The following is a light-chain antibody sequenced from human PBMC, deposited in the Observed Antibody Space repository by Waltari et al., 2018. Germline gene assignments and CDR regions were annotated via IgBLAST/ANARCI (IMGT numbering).Light chain of an antibody. Sequence: DIVMTPSPATLSLSPGESATLPCRASQSVRSTFSWFQQKPGQPPRLPIHGTPTRATGIPASFIGSGFGTDFSLTFSSLQPEDFATYYFQQYVHWPWTFGQGTRVEAK. CDR2: GTP. V-gene: IGKV3D-15*01. J-gene: IGKJ1*01. CDR1: QSVRST. CDR3: QQYVHWPWT.